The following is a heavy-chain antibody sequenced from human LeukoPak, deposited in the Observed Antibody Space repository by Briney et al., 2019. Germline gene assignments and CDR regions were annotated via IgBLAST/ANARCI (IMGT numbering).Heavy chain of an antibody. D-gene: IGHD2-2*01. Sequence: SLTLSLTCAISGDSVSSNSVTWNWIRQSPSRGLEWLGRTYYRSTWYNDYAVSVRGRITVNPDTSKNQFSLHLNSVTPEDTAVYYCARRLTQYDCFDPWGQGILVTVSS. CDR1: GDSVSSNSVT. J-gene: IGHJ5*02. CDR2: TYYRSTWYN. CDR3: ARRLTQYDCFDP. V-gene: IGHV6-1*01.